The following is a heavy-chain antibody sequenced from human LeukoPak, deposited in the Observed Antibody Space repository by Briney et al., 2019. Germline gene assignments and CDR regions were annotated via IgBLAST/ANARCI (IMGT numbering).Heavy chain of an antibody. Sequence: SETLSLTCTVSGGSISSGSYYWSWIRQPAGKGLEWIGRIYTSGSTNYNPSLKSRVTISVDTSKNQFSLKLSSVTAADTAVYYCARGHAAATNNWFDPWGQGTLVTVSS. CDR3: ARGHAAATNNWFDP. D-gene: IGHD2-15*01. J-gene: IGHJ5*02. CDR1: GGSISSGSYY. V-gene: IGHV4-61*02. CDR2: IYTSGST.